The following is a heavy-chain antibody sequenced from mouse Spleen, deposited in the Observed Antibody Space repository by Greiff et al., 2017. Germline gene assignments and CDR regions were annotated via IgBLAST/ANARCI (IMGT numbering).Heavy chain of an antibody. V-gene: IGHV6-3*01. J-gene: IGHJ3*01. CDR2: IRLKSDNYAT. CDR1: GFTFSNYW. Sequence: EVQLVESGGGLVQPGGSMKLSCVASGFTFSNYWMNWVRQSPEKGLEWVAQIRLKSDNYATHYAESVKGRFTISRDDSKSSVYLQMNNLRAEDTGIYYCTVWMITRGAFAYWGQGTLVTVSA. CDR3: TVWMITRGAFAY. D-gene: IGHD2-4*01.